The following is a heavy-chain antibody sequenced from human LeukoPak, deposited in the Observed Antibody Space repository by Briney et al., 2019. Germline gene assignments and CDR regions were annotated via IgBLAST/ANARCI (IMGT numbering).Heavy chain of an antibody. CDR2: ISYDGSNK. CDR3: ARDPYYYDSILDAFDI. V-gene: IGHV3-30-3*01. J-gene: IGHJ3*02. D-gene: IGHD3-22*01. CDR1: GFTFSSYA. Sequence: GRSLRLSCAASGFTFSSYAMHWVRQAPGKGLEWVAVISYDGSNKYYADSVKGRFTISRDNSKNTLYLQMNSLRAEDTAVYYCARDPYYYDSILDAFDIWGQGTMVTVSS.